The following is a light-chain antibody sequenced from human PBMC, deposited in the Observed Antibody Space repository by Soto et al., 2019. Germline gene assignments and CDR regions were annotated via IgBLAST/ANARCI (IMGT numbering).Light chain of an antibody. J-gene: IGKJ1*01. V-gene: IGKV1-39*01. CDR1: QSMSHY. Sequence: DIQMTQSPSSLSASVGGRVTITCRASQSMSHYVNWYQQMPGKAPKLLIYTTSSLHNGVPSRFSGSGSGTDFTLTISNLQPEDSATYYCQQSYATPVTFGQGTKVEIK. CDR3: QQSYATPVT. CDR2: TTS.